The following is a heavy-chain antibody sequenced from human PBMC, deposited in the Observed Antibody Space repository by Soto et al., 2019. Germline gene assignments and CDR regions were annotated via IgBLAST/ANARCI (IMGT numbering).Heavy chain of an antibody. V-gene: IGHV3-30-3*01. CDR2: ITYDGSSQ. Sequence: QVQLVESGGGVVQPGRSLRLSCAASGFTFSSYTMHWVRQAPGKGLEWVALITYDGSSQYYADSVKGRFTISRDNSKNTLYLQMNSLRAEDTTLYYCARDGEAGATDAFDIWGQGTMVTVSS. J-gene: IGHJ3*02. CDR3: ARDGEAGATDAFDI. CDR1: GFTFSSYT. D-gene: IGHD1-26*01.